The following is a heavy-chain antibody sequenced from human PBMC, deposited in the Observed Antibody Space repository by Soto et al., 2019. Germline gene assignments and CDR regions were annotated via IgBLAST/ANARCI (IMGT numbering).Heavy chain of an antibody. D-gene: IGHD4-17*01. CDR1: GGSISSYY. Sequence: SETLSLTCTVSGGSISSYYWSWIRQPPGKGLEWIGYIYYSGSTNYNPSLKSRVTISVDTSKKQFSPKRSSVTDADTAGDYCAREPIGHGEYEGDVFETCGNGTRVTV. V-gene: IGHV4-59*01. CDR2: IYYSGST. CDR3: AREPIGHGEYEGDVFET. J-gene: IGHJ3*02.